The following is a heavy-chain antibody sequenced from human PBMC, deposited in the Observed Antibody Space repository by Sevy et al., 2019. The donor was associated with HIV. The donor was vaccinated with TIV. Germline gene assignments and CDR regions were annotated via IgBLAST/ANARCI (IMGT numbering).Heavy chain of an antibody. J-gene: IGHJ6*03. CDR1: AFTFSSYW. CDR3: ARVRSDYGDYYYYYYYMDV. V-gene: IGHV3-7*03. D-gene: IGHD4-17*01. CDR2: IKEDGNEK. Sequence: GGSLRLSCAASAFTFSSYWMSWVRQAPGKGLEWVANIKEDGNEKYYVDSVKGRFTISRDNAKNSLYLQMNSLRAEDTAVYSCARVRSDYGDYYYYYYYMDVWGKGTTVIVSS.